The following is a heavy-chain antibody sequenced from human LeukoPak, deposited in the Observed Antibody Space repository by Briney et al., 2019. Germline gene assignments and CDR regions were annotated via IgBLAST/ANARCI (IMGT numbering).Heavy chain of an antibody. Sequence: VKVSCKASGGTFSSYASSWVRQAPGQGLEWMGRIIPIFGTANYAQKFQGRVTITADESTSTAYMELSSLRSEDTAVYYCARDPGFNYCGGDCPTPFDPWGQGTLVTVSS. J-gene: IGHJ5*02. CDR1: GGTFSSYA. V-gene: IGHV1-69*13. CDR2: IIPIFGTA. D-gene: IGHD2-21*01. CDR3: ARDPGFNYCGGDCPTPFDP.